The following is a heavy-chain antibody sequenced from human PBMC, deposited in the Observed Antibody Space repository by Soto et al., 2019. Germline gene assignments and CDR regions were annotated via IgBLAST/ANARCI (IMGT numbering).Heavy chain of an antibody. V-gene: IGHV2-5*02. D-gene: IGHD3-3*01. J-gene: IGHJ4*02. CDR1: GFSLSTSGVG. CDR3: AHVSYYDFWSGLLFDY. Sequence: GSGPTLVNPKQTLTLTCTFSGFSLSTSGVGVGWIRQPPGKALEWLAPIYWDDDKRYSPSLKSRLTITKDTSKNQVVLTMTNMDPVDTATYYCAHVSYYDFWSGLLFDYWGQGTLVTVSS. CDR2: IYWDDDK.